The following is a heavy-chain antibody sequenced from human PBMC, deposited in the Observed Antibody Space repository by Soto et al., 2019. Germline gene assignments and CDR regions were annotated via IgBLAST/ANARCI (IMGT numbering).Heavy chain of an antibody. CDR3: ARDWDSSGNKPGFFDY. D-gene: IGHD3-22*01. J-gene: IGHJ4*02. CDR2: IWYDGSNK. Sequence: GGSLRLSCAASGFTFSSYGMHWVRQAPGKGLEWVAVIWYDGSNKYYADSVKGRFTISRDNSKNTLYLQMNSLRAEDTAVYYCARDWDSSGNKPGFFDYWGQGTLVTVSS. V-gene: IGHV3-33*01. CDR1: GFTFSSYG.